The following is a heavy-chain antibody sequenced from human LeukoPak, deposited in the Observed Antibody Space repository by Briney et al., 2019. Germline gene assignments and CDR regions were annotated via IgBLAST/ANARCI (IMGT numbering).Heavy chain of an antibody. J-gene: IGHJ4*02. CDR3: ARGGGSGSYYEFDY. D-gene: IGHD3-10*01. Sequence: SETLSLTCAVYGESFSGYYWSWIRQPPGKGLEWIGEINHSGSTNYNPSLKSRVSISVDTSKNQFSLKLSSVTAADTAVYYCARGGGSGSYYEFDYWGQGNLVTVSS. CDR2: INHSGST. CDR1: GESFSGYY. V-gene: IGHV4-34*01.